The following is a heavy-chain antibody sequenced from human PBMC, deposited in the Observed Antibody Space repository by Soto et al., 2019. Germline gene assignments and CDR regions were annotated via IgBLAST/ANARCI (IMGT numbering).Heavy chain of an antibody. J-gene: IGHJ4*02. CDR1: GYTFTGYY. D-gene: IGHD6-19*01. CDR3: ARVKEIRQWLVEEY. V-gene: IGHV1-2*02. Sequence: ASVKVSCKASGYTFTGYYMHWVRQAPGQGLEWMGWINPNSGGTNYAQKFQGRVTMTRDTSISTAYMELSRLRSDDTAVYYCARVKEIRQWLVEEYWGQGTMLTLSS. CDR2: INPNSGGT.